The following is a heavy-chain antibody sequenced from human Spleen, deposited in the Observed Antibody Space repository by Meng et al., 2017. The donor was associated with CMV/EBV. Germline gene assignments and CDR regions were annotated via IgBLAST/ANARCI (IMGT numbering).Heavy chain of an antibody. CDR2: ISSSGTTI. CDR1: GFTFSSHE. Sequence: GESLKISCAASGFTFSSHEINWVRQAPGGGLDYVSHISSSGTTISYADSVKGRFTISRDNAKNSVYLQMNSLRADDTAVYYCVVGATYWGQGTLVTVSS. J-gene: IGHJ4*02. CDR3: VVGATY. V-gene: IGHV3-48*03. D-gene: IGHD1-26*01.